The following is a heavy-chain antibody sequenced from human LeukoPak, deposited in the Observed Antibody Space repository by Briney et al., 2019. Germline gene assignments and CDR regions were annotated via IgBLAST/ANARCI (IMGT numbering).Heavy chain of an antibody. CDR3: ARPPEIGHSYSLGAFDI. D-gene: IGHD2-15*01. V-gene: IGHV7-4-1*02. CDR1: GYTFTSYA. Sequence: ASVKVSCKASGYTFTSYAMNWVRQAPGQGLEWMGWINTNTGNPTYAQGFTGRFVFSLDTSVSKAYLQISSLRAEDTAVYYCARPPEIGHSYSLGAFDIWGQGTMVTVSS. J-gene: IGHJ3*02. CDR2: INTNTGNP.